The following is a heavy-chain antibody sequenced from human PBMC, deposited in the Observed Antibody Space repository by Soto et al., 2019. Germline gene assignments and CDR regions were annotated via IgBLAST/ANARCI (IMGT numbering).Heavy chain of an antibody. J-gene: IGHJ6*02. CDR2: ISGSGGST. CDR1: VFTFSSYA. V-gene: IGHV3-23*01. Sequence: GWSLRLSCSASVFTFSSYAMSWFRQAPGKGLEWVSAISGSGGSTYYADSVKGRFTISRDNSKNTLYLQMNSLRAEDTAVYYCAKVSYRDVYYYYGMDVWGQGTTVTVSS. CDR3: AKVSYRDVYYYYGMDV.